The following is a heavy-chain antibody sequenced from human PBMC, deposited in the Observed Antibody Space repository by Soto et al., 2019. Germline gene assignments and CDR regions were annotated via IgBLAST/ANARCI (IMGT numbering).Heavy chain of an antibody. CDR1: GFTVSSYA. Sequence: GGSLRGTCADPGFTVSSYAMHWVRQAPGKGLEWVAVISYDGSNKYYADSVKGRFTISRDNSKNTLYLQMNSLRAEDTAVYYCARVKGYDFWSGYFGRGHFDYWGQGTLVTVS. CDR2: ISYDGSNK. V-gene: IGHV3-30-3*01. J-gene: IGHJ4*02. CDR3: ARVKGYDFWSGYFGRGHFDY. D-gene: IGHD3-3*01.